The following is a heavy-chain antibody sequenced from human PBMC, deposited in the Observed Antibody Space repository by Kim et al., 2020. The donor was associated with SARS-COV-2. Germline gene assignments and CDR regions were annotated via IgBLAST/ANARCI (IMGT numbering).Heavy chain of an antibody. Sequence: GGSLILSCVASGFTFRSHWMQWVRQVPGKGLEWVSHINEDGSEIRYADFVKGRFTASRDNAKNTLYLHMNSLRVEDTAVYYCARDYSAKRKFDPWGQGTLVTVSS. J-gene: IGHJ5*02. V-gene: IGHV3-74*01. CDR1: GFTFRSHW. CDR3: ARDYSAKRKFDP. D-gene: IGHD5-18*01. CDR2: INEDGSEI.